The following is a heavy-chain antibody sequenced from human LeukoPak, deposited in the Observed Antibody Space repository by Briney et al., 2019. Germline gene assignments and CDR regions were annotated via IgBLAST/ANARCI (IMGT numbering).Heavy chain of an antibody. D-gene: IGHD3-22*01. V-gene: IGHV1-18*01. CDR3: ARLVVVFINRWFDP. J-gene: IGHJ5*02. CDR1: GYTFTTYG. Sequence: GASVTVSSTASGYTFTTYGISWVRQAPGQGLERMGWISAYNGNTKYAQKLQGRVTRTTDTSRSTAYVELRSRRSDDAAVYYCARLVVVFINRWFDPWGQGTRVTVSS. CDR2: ISAYNGNT.